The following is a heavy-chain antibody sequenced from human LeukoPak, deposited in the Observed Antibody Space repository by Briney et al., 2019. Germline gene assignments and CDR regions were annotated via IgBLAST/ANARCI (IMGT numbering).Heavy chain of an antibody. Sequence: PSETLSLTCTVTGGSISSGSYYWSWIRQPAGKGLEGIGRIYTSGSTNYNPSLKSRVTISVDTSKNQLSLKLSSVTAADTAVYYCASSSSSWNWGQGTLVTVSS. CDR2: IYTSGST. J-gene: IGHJ4*02. V-gene: IGHV4-61*02. CDR1: GGSISSGSYY. D-gene: IGHD6-13*01. CDR3: ASSSSSWN.